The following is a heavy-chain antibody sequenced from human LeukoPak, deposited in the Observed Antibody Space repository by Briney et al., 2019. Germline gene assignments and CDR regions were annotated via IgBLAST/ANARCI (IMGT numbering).Heavy chain of an antibody. V-gene: IGHV3-7*01. CDR3: ARGSYYFDN. D-gene: IGHD6-6*01. Sequence: SGGSLTLSCAASGFTFSSYWMSWVRQAPGKGLEWVANIKQDGSEKYYVDSEKGRFTMSRDYAKNSLYLQMNSLRGEDTAVYYCARGSYYFDNWGQGTLVTVSS. CDR1: GFTFSSYW. J-gene: IGHJ4*02. CDR2: IKQDGSEK.